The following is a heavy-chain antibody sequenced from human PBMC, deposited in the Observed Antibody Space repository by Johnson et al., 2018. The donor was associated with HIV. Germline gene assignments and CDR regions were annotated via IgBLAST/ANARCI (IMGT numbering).Heavy chain of an antibody. J-gene: IGHJ3*02. V-gene: IGHV3-9*01. CDR2: ISWNSGTI. CDR1: GFTFSSYG. CDR3: AKDINLEDAFDI. Sequence: VQLVESGGGVVQPGGSLRLSCAASGFTFSSYGMHWVRQAPGKGLEWVSGISWNSGTIAYADSVKGRFTISRDNAKNSLYLQMNSLRPEDTALYYCAKDINLEDAFDIWGQGTMVTVSS.